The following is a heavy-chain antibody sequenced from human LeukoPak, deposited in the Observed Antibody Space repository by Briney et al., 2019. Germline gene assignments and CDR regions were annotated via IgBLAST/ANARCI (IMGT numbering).Heavy chain of an antibody. CDR2: INHSGST. CDR3: ARHYHHSSSWPYHDAFDI. D-gene: IGHD6-13*01. J-gene: IGHJ3*02. V-gene: IGHV4-34*01. CDR1: GGSFSGSY. Sequence: PSETLSLTCAVYGGSFSGSYWSWIRQPPGKGLEWIGEINHSGSTNYNPSLKSRVTISIDTSKNQFSLKLSSVTAADTAVYYCARHYHHSSSWPYHDAFDIWGQGTMVTVSS.